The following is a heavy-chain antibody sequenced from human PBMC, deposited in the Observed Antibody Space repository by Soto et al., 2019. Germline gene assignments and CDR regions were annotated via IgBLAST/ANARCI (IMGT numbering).Heavy chain of an antibody. V-gene: IGHV4-30-4*01. J-gene: IGHJ4*02. CDR3: ARDFGRLELRIFDY. D-gene: IGHD1-7*01. CDR2: IYYSGST. CDR1: GGSISSGDYY. Sequence: SETLSLTCTVSGGSISSGDYYWSWIRQPPGKGLEWIGYIYYSGSTNYNPSLKSRVTISVDTSKNQFSLKLSSVTAADTAVYYCARDFGRLELRIFDYWGQGTLVTVSS.